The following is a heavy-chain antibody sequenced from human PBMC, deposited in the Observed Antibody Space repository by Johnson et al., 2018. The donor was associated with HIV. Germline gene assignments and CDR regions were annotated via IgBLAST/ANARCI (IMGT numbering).Heavy chain of an antibody. V-gene: IGHV3-20*04. CDR2: INWNGGST. CDR1: GFTFDDYD. D-gene: IGHD2-21*02. J-gene: IGHJ3*02. CDR3: VRVGKYCGGDCYSGVDVFDI. Sequence: VQLVESGGGFVQPGRSLRLSCAASGFTFDDYDMTWVRQAPGKGLEWVSGINWNGGSTSYADSVRGRFTISRDNAKNSLYLQMNSLIAEDTALYYCVRVGKYCGGDCYSGVDVFDIWGQGTMVTVSS.